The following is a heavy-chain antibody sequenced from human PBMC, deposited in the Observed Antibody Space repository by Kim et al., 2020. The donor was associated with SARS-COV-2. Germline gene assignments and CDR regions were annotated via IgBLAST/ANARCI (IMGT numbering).Heavy chain of an antibody. CDR3: ARGKYCSGGSCYPHKPYYYGMDV. V-gene: IGHV3-13*01. CDR2: IGTAGDT. J-gene: IGHJ6*02. Sequence: GRSLRLSCAASGFTFSSYDMHWVRQATGKGLEWVSAIGTAGDTYYPGSVKGRFTISRENAKNSLYLQMNSLRAGDTAVYYCARGKYCSGGSCYPHKPYYYGMDVWGHGTTVTVSS. D-gene: IGHD2-15*01. CDR1: GFTFSSYD.